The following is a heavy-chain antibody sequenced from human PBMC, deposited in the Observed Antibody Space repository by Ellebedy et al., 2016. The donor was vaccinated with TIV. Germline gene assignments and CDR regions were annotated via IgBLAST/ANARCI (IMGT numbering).Heavy chain of an antibody. V-gene: IGHV3-48*02. J-gene: IGHJ3*02. CDR2: ISSRSTTI. CDR3: ALGSVEVGAMTEAFDI. D-gene: IGHD1-26*01. Sequence: GESLKISCAASGFTFSNYCMSWVRQAPGKGLDWVSYISSRSTTIYDADSVKGRFTISRDNAKNSLYLDMKSLRNEDTAVYYCALGSVEVGAMTEAFDIWGHGTLVAVSS. CDR1: GFTFSNYC.